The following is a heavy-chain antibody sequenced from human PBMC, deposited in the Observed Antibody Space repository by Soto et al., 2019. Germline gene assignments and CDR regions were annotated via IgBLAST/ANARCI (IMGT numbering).Heavy chain of an antibody. CDR3: AHSEQGKQQLTFDY. J-gene: IGHJ4*02. Sequence: QITLKESGPTLVKPTQTLTLTCTFSGFSLSTSGVGVGWIRQPPGKALEWLALIYWNDDKRYSPSLKSRLTITKDTSKNQVVLTMTNMDPVDTATYYCAHSEQGKQQLTFDYWGQGTLVTVSS. D-gene: IGHD6-13*01. CDR2: IYWNDDK. CDR1: GFSLSTSGVG. V-gene: IGHV2-5*01.